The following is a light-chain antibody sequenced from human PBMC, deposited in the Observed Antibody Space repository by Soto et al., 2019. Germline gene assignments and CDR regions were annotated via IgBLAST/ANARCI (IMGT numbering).Light chain of an antibody. CDR2: GAS. CDR1: QSVSSN. Sequence: EIVMTQSPATLSVSPVEGVTLSCRASQSVSSNLAWYQQRPGQAPRLLIYGASTRATGIPARFSGSGSGTEFALTISSVQSDDIAVFYCQQYHIWPLTFGGGTKVDIK. CDR3: QQYHIWPLT. V-gene: IGKV3-15*01. J-gene: IGKJ4*01.